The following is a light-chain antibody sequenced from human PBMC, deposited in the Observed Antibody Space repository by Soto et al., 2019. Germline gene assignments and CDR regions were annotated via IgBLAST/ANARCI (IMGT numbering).Light chain of an antibody. J-gene: IGKJ2*01. Sequence: DIQVTQSPSSLSASIGDRVTISCRSSQPIGDSLHWYQQKSGSPPKLLIYTASTLHTGVPFRFAGSGSGSDFTLTITDLQPEDSATYYCQQGSDRPRTFGQGTKLEI. V-gene: IGKV1-39*01. CDR3: QQGSDRPRT. CDR1: QPIGDS. CDR2: TAS.